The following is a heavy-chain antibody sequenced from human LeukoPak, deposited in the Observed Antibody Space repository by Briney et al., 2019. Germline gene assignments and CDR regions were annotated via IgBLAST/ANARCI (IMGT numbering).Heavy chain of an antibody. V-gene: IGHV4-34*01. CDR1: GGSISSYY. CDR3: ARGRNLDY. D-gene: IGHD1-14*01. J-gene: IGHJ4*02. CDR2: INHSGST. Sequence: SETLSLTCTVSGGSISSYYWSWIRQPPGKGLEWIGEINHSGSTNYNPSLKSRVTISVDTSKNQFSLKLSSVTAADTAVYYCARGRNLDYWGQGTLVTVSS.